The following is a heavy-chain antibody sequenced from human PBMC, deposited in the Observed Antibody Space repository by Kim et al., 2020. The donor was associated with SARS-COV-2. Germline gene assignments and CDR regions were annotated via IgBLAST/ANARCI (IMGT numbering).Heavy chain of an antibody. D-gene: IGHD2-15*01. Sequence: SETLSLTCTVSGGSISSSSYYWGWIRQPPGKGLEWIGSIYYSGSTYYNPSLKSRVTISVDTSKNQFSLKLSSVTAADTAVYYCARRPVVVVAATPFAFDIWGQGTMVTVSS. V-gene: IGHV4-39*01. CDR2: IYYSGST. J-gene: IGHJ3*02. CDR3: ARRPVVVVAATPFAFDI. CDR1: GGSISSSSYY.